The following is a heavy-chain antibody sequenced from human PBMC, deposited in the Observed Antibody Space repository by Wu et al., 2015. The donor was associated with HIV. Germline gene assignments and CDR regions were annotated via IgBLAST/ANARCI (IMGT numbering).Heavy chain of an antibody. J-gene: IGHJ5*02. V-gene: IGHV1-69*12. CDR1: GGTFSNYA. Sequence: QVQLVQSVPEVKKPGSSVKLSCKASGGTFSNYAISWVRQAPGQGLEWMGGIVPKFGTPYYGQKFQGRVTITADESTNTAYMEVSRLTSEDTAVYYCARSYESQLRYRLAFSPFDPWGQGTLVTVSS. D-gene: IGHD2-2*01. CDR2: IVPKFGTP. CDR3: ARSYESQLRYRLAFSPFDP.